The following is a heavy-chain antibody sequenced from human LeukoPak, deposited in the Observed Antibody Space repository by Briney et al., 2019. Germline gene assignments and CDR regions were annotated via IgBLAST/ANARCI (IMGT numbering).Heavy chain of an antibody. J-gene: IGHJ3*02. CDR1: GLTFDDDG. D-gene: IGHD3-9*01. V-gene: IGHV3-20*04. CDR3: ARGNFDYREALDI. Sequence: TGGSLRLSCAASGLTFDDDGMSWVRQAPGKGLEWVSGINWNGASTGYADSVKGRFTISRDNAKNSLYLQMNSLRAEDTALYYCARGNFDYREALDIWGQGTMVTVSS. CDR2: INWNGAST.